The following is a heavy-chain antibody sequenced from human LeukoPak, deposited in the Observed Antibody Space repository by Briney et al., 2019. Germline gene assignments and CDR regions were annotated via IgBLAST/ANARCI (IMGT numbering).Heavy chain of an antibody. D-gene: IGHD4-23*01. CDR1: GGSFSGYY. CDR3: ARSPDYGGNSGMIDY. J-gene: IGHJ4*02. Sequence: SETLSLTCAVYGGSFSGYYWSWIRQPPGKGLEWIGEINHSGSTNYNPSLKSRVTISVDTSKNQFSLKLSSVNAADTAVYYCARSPDYGGNSGMIDYWGQGTLVTVSS. CDR2: INHSGST. V-gene: IGHV4-34*01.